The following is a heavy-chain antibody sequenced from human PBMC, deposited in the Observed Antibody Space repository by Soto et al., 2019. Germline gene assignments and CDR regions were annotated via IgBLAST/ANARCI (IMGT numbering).Heavy chain of an antibody. CDR1: GDSVSSNSAA. CDR2: TYYRSKWYN. D-gene: IGHD3-22*01. CDR3: ARSQGGANYDSSGYSFDF. J-gene: IGHJ4*02. Sequence: SQTLSLTCAISGDSVSSNSAAWNWIRQSPSRGLEWLGRTYYRSKWYNDYAVSVKSRVTINPDTSKNQFSLQLNSVTPEDTAVYYCARSQGGANYDSSGYSFDFWGQGTRVTVSS. V-gene: IGHV6-1*01.